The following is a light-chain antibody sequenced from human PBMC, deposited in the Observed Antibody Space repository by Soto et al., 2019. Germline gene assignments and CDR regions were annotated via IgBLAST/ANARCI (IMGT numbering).Light chain of an antibody. V-gene: IGLV2-8*01. Sequence: QSALTQPPSASGSPGQSVTISCTGSSSDVGGYNFVSWYQQHPGKAPKLMIYDISERPSGVPDRFSGSKSGNTASLTVSGLQADDEADYYCSSYAGTSIPVVFGGGTKLTVL. CDR2: DIS. CDR1: SSDVGGYNF. CDR3: SSYAGTSIPVV. J-gene: IGLJ2*01.